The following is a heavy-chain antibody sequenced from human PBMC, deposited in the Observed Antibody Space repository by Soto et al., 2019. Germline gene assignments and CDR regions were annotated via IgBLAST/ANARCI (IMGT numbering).Heavy chain of an antibody. CDR3: ATSGGGWYLY. CDR2: LNPNSGDT. V-gene: IGHV1-8*01. D-gene: IGHD6-19*01. CDR1: GYTFSSYD. J-gene: IGHJ4*02. Sequence: ASVKVSCKASGYTFSSYDINWVRQATGQGLEWMGWLNPNSGDTGYAQKFQGRVTLTRNTSINAAYIELSSLTSDDTAVYYCATSGGGWYLYWGQGTLVTVSS.